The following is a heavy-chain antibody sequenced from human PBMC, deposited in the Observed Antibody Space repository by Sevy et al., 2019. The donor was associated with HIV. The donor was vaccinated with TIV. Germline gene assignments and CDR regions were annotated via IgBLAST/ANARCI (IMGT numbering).Heavy chain of an antibody. J-gene: IGHJ4*02. CDR3: ATLLTVTTIVDY. D-gene: IGHD4-4*01. CDR2: ISGSGGST. CDR1: GFTFSSYA. Sequence: GGSLRLSCAASGFTFSSYAMSWVRQAPGKGLEWVSAISGSGGSTYYADYVKGRFTISRDNSKNTLYLQMNSLRAEDTAVYYCATLLTVTTIVDYWGQGTLVTVSS. V-gene: IGHV3-23*01.